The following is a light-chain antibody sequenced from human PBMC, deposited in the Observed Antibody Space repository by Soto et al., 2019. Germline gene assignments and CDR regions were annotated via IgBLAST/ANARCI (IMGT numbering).Light chain of an antibody. V-gene: IGKV3-15*01. J-gene: IGKJ4*01. CDR1: QSVGKS. CDR3: QKYYGWPLT. CDR2: DAS. Sequence: EIVMTQSPATLSVSPGERVILSCRASQSVGKSLAWYQQKPGQAPRLLIYDASTRATGIPDRYSGSGSGTEFTLTINGLQSEDSATYHCQKYYGWPLTFGGGTKVEIK.